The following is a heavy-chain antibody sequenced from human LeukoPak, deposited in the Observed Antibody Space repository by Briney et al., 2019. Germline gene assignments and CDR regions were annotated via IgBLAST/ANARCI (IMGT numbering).Heavy chain of an antibody. D-gene: IGHD6-6*01. CDR1: GGSIRSYY. Sequence: SETLSLTCTVSGGSIRSYYWSWIRQPPGKGLEWIGYIDYSGSTNYNPSLKSRVTISVDTSKNQFSLKLSSVTAADTAIYFCARYSTSSHFFDYWGQGTLVTVSS. CDR3: ARYSTSSHFFDY. V-gene: IGHV4-59*01. CDR2: IDYSGST. J-gene: IGHJ4*02.